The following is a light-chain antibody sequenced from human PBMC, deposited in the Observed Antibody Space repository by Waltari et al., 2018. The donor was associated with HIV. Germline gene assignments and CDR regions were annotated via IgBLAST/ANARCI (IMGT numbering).Light chain of an antibody. J-gene: IGLJ3*02. V-gene: IGLV1-47*01. CDR2: RNN. CDR3: TAWDASLSVWV. CDR1: RSNIGSNA. Sequence: QSVLTQPPSASGTPGQRVTISCSGRRSNIGSNAVTWYQQLPGTAPKLLIYRNNQRPSGVPDRFSGSKSGTSASLAISGLRSEDEADYYCTAWDASLSVWVFGGGTKLTVL.